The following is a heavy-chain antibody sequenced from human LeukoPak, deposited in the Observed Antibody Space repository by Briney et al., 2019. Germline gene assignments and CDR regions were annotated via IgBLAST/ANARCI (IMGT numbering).Heavy chain of an antibody. J-gene: IGHJ4*02. D-gene: IGHD2-2*01. CDR2: IYHSGST. V-gene: IGHV4-4*02. CDR1: GGSISTDKW. Sequence: PSETLSLTCVVSGGSISTDKWWSWVRQSPGKGLECIGEIYHSGSTNYNPSLKSRVTISMDKSKNQISLRLTSVTAADTAVYYCARSPTKRVPEDYWGQGTLVTVSS. CDR3: ARSPTKRVPEDY.